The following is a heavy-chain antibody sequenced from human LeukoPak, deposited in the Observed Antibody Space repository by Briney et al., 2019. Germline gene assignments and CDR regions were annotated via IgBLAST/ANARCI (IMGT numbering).Heavy chain of an antibody. J-gene: IGHJ4*02. D-gene: IGHD3-22*01. CDR2: IKQDGSEK. CDR1: GFTFSSYW. CDR3: ARFGKYYYDSSGYCDY. Sequence: PGGSLRLSCAASGFTFSSYWMNWVRQAPGKGLEWVANIKQDGSEKYYVDSVKGRFTISRDNAKNSLYLQMNSLRAEDTAVYYCARFGKYYYDSSGYCDYWGQGTLVTVSS. V-gene: IGHV3-7*01.